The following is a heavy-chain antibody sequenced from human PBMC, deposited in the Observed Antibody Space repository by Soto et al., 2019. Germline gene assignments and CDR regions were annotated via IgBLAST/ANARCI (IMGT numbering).Heavy chain of an antibody. CDR2: ISGSGRST. J-gene: IGHJ4*02. V-gene: IGHV3-23*01. Sequence: PGGSLRRSCSASGFTFSSCSMTWVRQAPAKGMEWVSAISGSGRSTYYADSVKGRFTISRDNSKNTLYLQMNSLRAEDTAVYYCAKGYYDSSGYYYEPDYWGRGTLVTVSS. D-gene: IGHD3-22*01. CDR1: GFTFSSCS. CDR3: AKGYYDSSGYYYEPDY.